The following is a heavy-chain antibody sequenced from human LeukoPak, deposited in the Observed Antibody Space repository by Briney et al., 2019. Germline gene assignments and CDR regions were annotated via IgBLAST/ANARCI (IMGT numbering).Heavy chain of an antibody. CDR3: ARASQRAFDI. V-gene: IGHV3-7*04. J-gene: IGHJ3*02. CDR1: GXTFSSSW. CDR2: IKQDGGEK. Sequence: GGSLRLSCAASGXTFSSSWMSWVRQTPGKGLEWVASIKQDGGEKFYVDSVRGRFTISRDNAKNSLSLQMNSLRAEDTAVYYCARASQRAFDIWGQGTMVTVS.